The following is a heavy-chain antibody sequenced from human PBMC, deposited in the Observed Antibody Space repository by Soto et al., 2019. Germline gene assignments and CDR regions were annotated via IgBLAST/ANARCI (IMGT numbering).Heavy chain of an antibody. CDR1: GYTFSNFW. D-gene: IGHD6-13*01. V-gene: IGHV5-51*01. Sequence: PGESLKISCQSSGYTFSNFWIGWVRQLPGKGLEWMGIIYLGDHETRYSPSFHGKVTISADRSINTAYLQWNSLEASDTAFYFCARSPRSSPYFDYWGQGALVTVS. J-gene: IGHJ4*02. CDR3: ARSPRSSPYFDY. CDR2: IYLGDHET.